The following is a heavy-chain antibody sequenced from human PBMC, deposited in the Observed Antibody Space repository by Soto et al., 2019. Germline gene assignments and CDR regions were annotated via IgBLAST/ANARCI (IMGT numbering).Heavy chain of an antibody. CDR1: GFTFGSYG. V-gene: IGHV3-33*01. J-gene: IGHJ6*02. Sequence: SLRLSCAASGFTFGSYGIHWVRQAPGKGLEWVALIWFDGSKKYYVDSVKGRFAVSRDNSKNTLYLQMNSLRVEDTAVYYCARDRLVPYGYGMDVWGQGTTVTVSS. D-gene: IGHD2-2*01. CDR3: ARDRLVPYGYGMDV. CDR2: IWFDGSKK.